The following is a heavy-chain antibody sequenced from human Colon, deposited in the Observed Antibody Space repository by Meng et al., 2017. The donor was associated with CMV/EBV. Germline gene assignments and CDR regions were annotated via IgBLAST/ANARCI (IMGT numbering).Heavy chain of an antibody. CDR3: AGAGIVGATPEPGVY. V-gene: IGHV1-3*04. J-gene: IGHJ4*02. CDR1: GSTFTSSG. Sequence: SGSTFTSSGFTWWRHAPGQSLEWMGWINIGNGNTKYSQKFQGRLTLTRDTSASTGYLALSTLTSEDTAVYYCAGAGIVGATPEPGVYWGRGTLVTVSS. CDR2: INIGNGNT. D-gene: IGHD1-26*01.